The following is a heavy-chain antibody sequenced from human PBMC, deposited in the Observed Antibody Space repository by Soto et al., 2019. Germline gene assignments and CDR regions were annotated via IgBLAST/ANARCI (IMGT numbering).Heavy chain of an antibody. CDR3: AKTGYYYDSSGYWIN. Sequence: PGESLKISCKGSGYSFTSYWIGCVRQMPGKGLEWMGIIYPGDSDTRYSPCFQGQVTISADKSISTAYLQWSSLKASDTAIYYCAKTGYYYDSSGYWINWGQGTPVTVSS. J-gene: IGHJ4*02. CDR2: IYPGDSDT. CDR1: GYSFTSYW. V-gene: IGHV5-51*01. D-gene: IGHD3-22*01.